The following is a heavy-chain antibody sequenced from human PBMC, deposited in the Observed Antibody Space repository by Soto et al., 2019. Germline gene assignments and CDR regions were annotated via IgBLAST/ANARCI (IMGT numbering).Heavy chain of an antibody. D-gene: IGHD2-15*01. CDR1: GFTVSGSA. CDR3: TRLIPAGYCSGGSCSRPGLYYYYGMDV. J-gene: IGHJ6*02. Sequence: GGSLRLSCAASGFTVSGSAMHWVRQASGKGLEWVGRIRSKANSYATAYAASVKGRFTISRDDSKNTAYLQMNSLKTEDTAVYYCTRLIPAGYCSGGSCSRPGLYYYYGMDVWGQGTTVTVSS. V-gene: IGHV3-73*01. CDR2: IRSKANSYAT.